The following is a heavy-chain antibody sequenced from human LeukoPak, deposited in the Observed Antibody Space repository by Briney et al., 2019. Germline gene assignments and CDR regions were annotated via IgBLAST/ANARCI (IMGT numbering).Heavy chain of an antibody. D-gene: IGHD3-10*01. V-gene: IGHV3-30*18. CDR1: GFTFSSYG. CDR3: AKSWLGVRDGIAV. CDR2: ISYDGSNK. J-gene: IGHJ6*01. Sequence: GGSLRLSCAASGFTFSSYGMHWVRQAPGKGLEWVAVISYDGSNKYYADSVKGRFTISRDNSKNTLYLQMNSLRAEDTAVYYLAKSWLGVRDGIAVWGQGTTVTVPS.